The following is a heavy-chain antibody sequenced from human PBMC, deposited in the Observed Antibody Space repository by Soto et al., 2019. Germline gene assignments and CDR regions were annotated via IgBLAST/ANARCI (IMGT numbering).Heavy chain of an antibody. J-gene: IGHJ4*02. V-gene: IGHV4-34*01. CDR1: GGSFSGYY. Sequence: QVQLQQWGAGLLKPSETLSLTCAVYGGSFSGYYWSWIRQPPGKGLEWIGEINHSGSTNYNPSLKSRVTISVDTSKNQFSLKLSSVTAADTAVYYCARGSRDGYRVFDYWGQETLVTVSS. CDR2: INHSGST. CDR3: ARGSRDGYRVFDY. D-gene: IGHD5-12*01.